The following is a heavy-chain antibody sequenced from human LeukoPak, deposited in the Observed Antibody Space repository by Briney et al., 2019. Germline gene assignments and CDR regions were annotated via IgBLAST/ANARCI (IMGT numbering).Heavy chain of an antibody. CDR2: INPNSGGT. CDR3: AREPWYCGGDCYSAQYFQH. D-gene: IGHD2-21*02. J-gene: IGHJ1*01. CDR1: GYTFTGYC. V-gene: IGHV1-2*02. Sequence: ASVKVSCKASGYTFTGYCMHWVRQAPGQGLEWMGWINPNSGGTNYAQKFQGRVTMTRDTSISTAYMELSRLRSDDTAVYYCAREPWYCGGDCYSAQYFQHWGQGTLVTVSS.